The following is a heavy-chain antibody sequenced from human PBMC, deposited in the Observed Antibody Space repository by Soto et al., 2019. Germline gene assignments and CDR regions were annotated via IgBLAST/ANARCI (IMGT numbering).Heavy chain of an antibody. Sequence: QVQLVQSGTEVKKPGAPVKVSCRASGYTFTGYGISWVRQAPGQGLEWMGWISTNTGNTKYAQKLQGRVTMTKDTSTNSVFMELRSLRSDDTAVYYCARGVVVVAAAMFRYFDLWGRGTLVTVSS. J-gene: IGHJ2*01. V-gene: IGHV1-18*01. CDR3: ARGVVVVAAAMFRYFDL. D-gene: IGHD2-2*01. CDR2: ISTNTGNT. CDR1: GYTFTGYG.